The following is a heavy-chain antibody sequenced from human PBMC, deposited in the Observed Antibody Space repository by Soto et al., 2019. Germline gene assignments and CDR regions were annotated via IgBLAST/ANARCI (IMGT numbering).Heavy chain of an antibody. D-gene: IGHD6-13*01. CDR2: ISAYNGNT. CDR1: GYTCTSYG. CDR3: ARDRSSSWYTYYGMDV. J-gene: IGHJ6*02. Sequence: ASVKVSCKASGYTCTSYGISWVRQAPGQGLEWMGWISAYNGNTNYAQKLQGRVTMTTDTSTSTAYMELRSLRSDDTAVYYCARDRSSSWYTYYGMDVWGQGTTVTVSS. V-gene: IGHV1-18*04.